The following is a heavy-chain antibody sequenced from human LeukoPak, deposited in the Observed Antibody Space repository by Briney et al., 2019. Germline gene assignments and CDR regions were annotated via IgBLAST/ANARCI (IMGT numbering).Heavy chain of an antibody. CDR1: GGSISSSSFY. Sequence: SETLSLTCSVSGGSISSSSFYWGWLRQPPGKGLEWLGTIYYSGNTFYNPSLKSRVTISVDTSKNQFSMKLTSVTAADTAMYYCARDYSGAGTVGATSGYWGQGTLVTVSS. J-gene: IGHJ4*02. CDR2: IYYSGNT. V-gene: IGHV4-39*02. D-gene: IGHD1-26*01. CDR3: ARDYSGAGTVGATSGY.